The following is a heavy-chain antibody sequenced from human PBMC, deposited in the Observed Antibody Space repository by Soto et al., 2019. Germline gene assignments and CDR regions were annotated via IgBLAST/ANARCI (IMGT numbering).Heavy chain of an antibody. J-gene: IGHJ4*02. CDR1: GYMFVTYG. V-gene: IGHV1-18*01. CDR3: TRDLDGSGSYYTDY. Sequence: ASVKVSCKASGYMFVTYGINWVRQAPGQGLEWMGWISAYNGNTKYAQNLQGRVTMTTDASTSTAYMEMRSLRSDDTAVYYCTRDLDGSGSYYTDYWGPGTLVTVSS. D-gene: IGHD3-10*01. CDR2: ISAYNGNT.